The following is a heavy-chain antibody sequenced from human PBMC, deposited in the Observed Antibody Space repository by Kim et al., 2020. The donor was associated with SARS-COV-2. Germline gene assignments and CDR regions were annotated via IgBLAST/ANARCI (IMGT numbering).Heavy chain of an antibody. CDR2: IIPILGIA. CDR1: GGTFSSYA. CDR3: ASNIYGDAAMSYYYYGMDV. V-gene: IGHV1-69*04. D-gene: IGHD4-17*01. Sequence: SVKVSCKASGGTFSSYAISWVRQAPGQGLEWMGRIIPILGIANYAQKFQGRVTITADKSTSTAYMELSSLRSEDTAVYYCASNIYGDAAMSYYYYGMDVWGQGTTVTVSS. J-gene: IGHJ6*02.